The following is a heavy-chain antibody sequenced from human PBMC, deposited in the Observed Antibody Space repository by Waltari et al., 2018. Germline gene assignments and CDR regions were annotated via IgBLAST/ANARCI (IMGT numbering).Heavy chain of an antibody. CDR3: TTDQGDSYTFYSFDY. Sequence: EVQLVESGGGLVSPGGALRLSCAASGFTFRKRWTAWVRQAPGKGLEWIARIKTQSDGGGATYYAAPVTGRFTVSRDDSKNMLYLQMSSLKTEDTAMYYCTTDQGDSYTFYSFDYWGQGTLVTVSS. CDR1: GFTFRKRW. J-gene: IGHJ4*02. CDR2: IKTQSDGGGAT. D-gene: IGHD3-16*02. V-gene: IGHV3-15*01.